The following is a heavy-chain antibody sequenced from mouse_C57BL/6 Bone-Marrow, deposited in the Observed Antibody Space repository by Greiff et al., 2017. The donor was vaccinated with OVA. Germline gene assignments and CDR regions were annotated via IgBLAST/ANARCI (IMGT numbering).Heavy chain of an antibody. CDR3: ARRGASSPFMDY. Sequence: VQLQQSGPELVKPGASVKISCKASGYTFTDYYMNWVKQSHGKSLEWIGDINPNNGGTSYNQKFKGKATLTVDKSSSTAYMELRSLTSEDSAVYYCARRGASSPFMDYWGQGTSVTVSS. J-gene: IGHJ4*01. CDR1: GYTFTDYY. CDR2: INPNNGGT. D-gene: IGHD6-1*01. V-gene: IGHV1-26*01.